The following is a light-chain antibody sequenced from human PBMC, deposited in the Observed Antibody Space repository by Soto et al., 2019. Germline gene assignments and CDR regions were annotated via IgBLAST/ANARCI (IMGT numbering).Light chain of an antibody. Sequence: QLVLTQPPSVSGAPGQRVTISCTGSNSNIGAGYDVHWYQQLPGTAPKLLIYANSNRPSGVPDRFSGSKSGTSASLAITGLQAEDEADYYCQSYDRGLSARVFGGGTKLTVL. V-gene: IGLV1-40*01. CDR1: NSNIGAGYD. CDR2: ANS. CDR3: QSYDRGLSARV. J-gene: IGLJ3*02.